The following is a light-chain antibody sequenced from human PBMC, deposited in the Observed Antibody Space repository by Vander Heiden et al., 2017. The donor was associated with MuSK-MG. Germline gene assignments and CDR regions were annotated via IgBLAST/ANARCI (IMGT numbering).Light chain of an antibody. CDR3: QQLNSYPLT. CDR2: AAS. CDR1: QGISSY. J-gene: IGKJ4*01. V-gene: IGKV1-9*01. Sequence: DIQLTQSPSFLSASVGDRITSTCRASQGISSYLAWYQQKPGKAPKLLIYAASTLQSGVPSRFSGSGSGTECTLTIRSLQPEDFATYSCQQLNSYPLTFGGGTKVEIK.